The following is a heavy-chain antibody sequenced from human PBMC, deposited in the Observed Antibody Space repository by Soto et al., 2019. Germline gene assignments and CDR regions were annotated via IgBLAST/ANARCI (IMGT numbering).Heavy chain of an antibody. V-gene: IGHV4-34*01. CDR2: INDRGSI. CDR3: ARESNDILTGPPWVWYFDL. Sequence: QVQLQQWGAGPLRPLETLSLTCGVSGGSFSGYYWAWSRQSPGQGLEWIGEINDRGSINYNPSLKSRVSISVDTSKSHYSLNLRSVTAADTAVYYCARESNDILTGPPWVWYFDLWGRGTLVTVSS. J-gene: IGHJ2*01. D-gene: IGHD3-9*01. CDR1: GGSFSGYY.